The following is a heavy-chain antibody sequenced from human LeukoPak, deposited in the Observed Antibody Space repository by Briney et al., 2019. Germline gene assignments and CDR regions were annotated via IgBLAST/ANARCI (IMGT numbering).Heavy chain of an antibody. V-gene: IGHV3-30*03. Sequence: GGSLRLSCAASGFTFSSYGMHWVRQAPGKGLEWVAVISYDGSNKYYADSVKGRFTISRDNSKNTLYLQMNSPRAEDTAVYYCARFGVTMVRGVTPPIAGMDVWGQGTTVTVSS. CDR2: ISYDGSNK. D-gene: IGHD3-10*01. CDR3: ARFGVTMVRGVTPPIAGMDV. J-gene: IGHJ6*02. CDR1: GFTFSSYG.